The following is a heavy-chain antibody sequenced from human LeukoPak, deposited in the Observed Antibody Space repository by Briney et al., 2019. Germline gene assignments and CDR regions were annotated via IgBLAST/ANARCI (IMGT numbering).Heavy chain of an antibody. CDR1: GGSFSGYY. CDR2: INHSGST. V-gene: IGHV4-34*01. D-gene: IGHD4-23*01. Sequence: PSETLSLTCAVYGGSFSGYYWSWIRQPPGKGLEWIGEINHSGSTNYNPSLTSRVTISVDTSKNQFSLKLSSVTAADTAVYYCARSLTTVVTPSAFDIWGQGTMVTVSS. CDR3: ARSLTTVVTPSAFDI. J-gene: IGHJ3*02.